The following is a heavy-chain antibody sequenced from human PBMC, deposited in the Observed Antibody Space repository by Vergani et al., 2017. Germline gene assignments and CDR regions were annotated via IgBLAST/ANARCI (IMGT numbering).Heavy chain of an antibody. CDR2: ISGSGGST. V-gene: IGHV3-23*04. J-gene: IGHJ4*02. CDR3: AKARKAVAGTTYYFDY. D-gene: IGHD6-19*01. CDR1: GFTFSSYA. Sequence: VQLVESGGGLVQPGGSLRLSCAASGFTFSSYAMSWVRQAPGKGLEWVSAISGSGGSTYYADSVKGRFTISRDNSKNTLYLQMNSLRAEDTAVYYCAKARKAVAGTTYYFDYWGQGTLVTVSS.